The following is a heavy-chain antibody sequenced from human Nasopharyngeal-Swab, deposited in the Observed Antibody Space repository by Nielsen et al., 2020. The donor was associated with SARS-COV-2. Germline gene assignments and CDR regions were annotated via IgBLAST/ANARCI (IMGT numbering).Heavy chain of an antibody. CDR2: ISSSSSYI. V-gene: IGHV3-21*01. CDR1: GFTFSSYS. CDR3: ASERSSRLGEGTFDY. J-gene: IGHJ4*02. D-gene: IGHD3-16*01. Sequence: GESLNISCAASGFTFSSYSMNWVRQAPGKGLEWVSSISSSSSYIYYADSVKGRFTISRDNAKNSLYLQMNSLRAEDTAVYYCASERSSRLGEGTFDYWGQGTLVTVSS.